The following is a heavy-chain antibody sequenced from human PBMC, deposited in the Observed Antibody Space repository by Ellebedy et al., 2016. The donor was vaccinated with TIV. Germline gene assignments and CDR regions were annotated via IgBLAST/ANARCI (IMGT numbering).Heavy chain of an antibody. Sequence: MPGGSLRPSCTVSAGSISSSSYYCGWLRQPPGKGREWIGSIYYSGSTYYNPSLKIRVTISVDTSKNQFSLKLSSVTAADTAVYYCARQANYYDSGSPLGYGMDVWGQGTTVTVSS. V-gene: IGHV4-39*01. CDR2: IYYSGST. CDR1: AGSISSSSYY. CDR3: ARQANYYDSGSPLGYGMDV. J-gene: IGHJ6*02. D-gene: IGHD3-10*01.